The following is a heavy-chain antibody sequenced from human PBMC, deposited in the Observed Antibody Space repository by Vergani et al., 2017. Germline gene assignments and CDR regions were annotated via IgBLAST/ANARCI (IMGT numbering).Heavy chain of an antibody. CDR3: ARDLYGITGTSGY. Sequence: QVPLVLSGAEVKKPGASVKVSCNASGYTFTSYYMLWVRQAPGQGLEWLGIINPRGGSTSYAQKFQGRVTMTRDTSTSTVYMELSSLRSEDTAVYYCARDLYGITGTSGYWGQGTLVTVSS. J-gene: IGHJ4*02. CDR1: GYTFTSYY. V-gene: IGHV1-46*01. CDR2: INPRGGST. D-gene: IGHD1-7*01.